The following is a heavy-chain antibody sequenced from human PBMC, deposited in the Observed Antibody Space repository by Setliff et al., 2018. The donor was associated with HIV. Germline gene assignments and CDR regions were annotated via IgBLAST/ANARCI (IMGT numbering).Heavy chain of an antibody. CDR2: IHYTGST. V-gene: IGHV4-61*05. J-gene: IGHJ4*02. D-gene: IGHD5-18*01. CDR1: GDSITSRNYH. Sequence: SETLSLTCTVSGDSITSRNYHWDWVRQPPGKGLEWIGYIHYTGSTTYNPSLKSRVTISVDTSKNQFSLELSSVTAADTAVYYCARDQKGYSYGYFDSWGQGTLVTVSS. CDR3: ARDQKGYSYGYFDS.